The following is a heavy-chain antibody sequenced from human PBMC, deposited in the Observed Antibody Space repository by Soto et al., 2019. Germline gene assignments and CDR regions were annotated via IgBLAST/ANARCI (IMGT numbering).Heavy chain of an antibody. CDR2: IIPIFGTA. J-gene: IGHJ4*02. Sequence: QVQLVQSGAEVKKPGSSVKVSCKASGGTFSSYAISWVRQAPGQGLEWMWGIIPIFGTANYAQKFQGRVTITADESTSTAYMELSSLRSEDTAVYYCASGGGYCSGGSCFEPNDYWGQGTLVTVSS. V-gene: IGHV1-69*01. CDR3: ASGGGYCSGGSCFEPNDY. D-gene: IGHD2-15*01. CDR1: GGTFSSYA.